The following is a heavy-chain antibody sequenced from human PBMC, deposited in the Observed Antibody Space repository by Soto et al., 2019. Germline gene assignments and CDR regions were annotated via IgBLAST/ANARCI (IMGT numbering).Heavy chain of an antibody. D-gene: IGHD3-10*01. V-gene: IGHV4-4*07. CDR3: ARSGSGSGSYYRNWFDP. J-gene: IGHJ5*02. Sequence: PSETLSLTCTVSCGSISSYYWSWIRQPAGKGLEWIGRIYTSGSTNYNPSLKSRVTMSVDTSKNQFSLKLSSVTAADTAVYYCARSGSGSGSYYRNWFDPWGQGTLVTVSS. CDR1: CGSISSYY. CDR2: IYTSGST.